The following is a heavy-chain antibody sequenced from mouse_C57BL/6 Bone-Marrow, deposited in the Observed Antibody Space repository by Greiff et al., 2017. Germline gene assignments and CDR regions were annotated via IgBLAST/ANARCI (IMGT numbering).Heavy chain of an antibody. CDR3: ARQDLRRYYFDY. CDR1: GYTFTDSY. D-gene: IGHD1-1*01. Sequence: EVQLQQSGPELVKPGASVKISCKASGYTFTDSYMNWVKQSHGKSLEWIGDINPNNGGTSSTQKFKGKATFTADKSSSTAYMELSSLTSEDSAVYCCARQDLRRYYFDYWGQGTPLTVSA. V-gene: IGHV1-26*01. CDR2: INPNNGGT. J-gene: IGHJ2*01.